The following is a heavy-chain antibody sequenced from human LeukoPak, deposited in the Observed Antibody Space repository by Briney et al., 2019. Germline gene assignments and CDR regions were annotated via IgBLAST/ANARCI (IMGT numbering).Heavy chain of an antibody. Sequence: GESLKISCKGSGYSFTSYWIGWVRQMPGKGLEWMGIIYPGDSDTRYSPSFQGQVTISADKSISTAYLQWSSLKASDTAMYYCASHVKVGMATSRGNYGMDVWGQGTTVTVSS. CDR1: GYSFTSYW. CDR3: ASHVKVGMATSRGNYGMDV. J-gene: IGHJ6*02. CDR2: IYPGDSDT. V-gene: IGHV5-51*01. D-gene: IGHD5-24*01.